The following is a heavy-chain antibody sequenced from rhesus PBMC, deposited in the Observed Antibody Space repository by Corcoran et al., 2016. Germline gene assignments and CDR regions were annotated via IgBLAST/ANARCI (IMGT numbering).Heavy chain of an antibody. V-gene: IGHV4-106*01. CDR1: GGSIIADYY. CDR3: ARRYCSRGVCYTSFGYDY. D-gene: IGHD2-39*02. J-gene: IGHJ4*01. CDR2: TFGSMAGS. Sequence: QVQLQESGPGLVMPSETLSLTCAASGGSIIADYYWSWFRHPPRKGLLWLGYTFGSMAGSNAKPALKKRVTISIDTPKNQFTLKPSSVTPADTAVYYCARRYCSRGVCYTSFGYDYWGQGVLVTVSS.